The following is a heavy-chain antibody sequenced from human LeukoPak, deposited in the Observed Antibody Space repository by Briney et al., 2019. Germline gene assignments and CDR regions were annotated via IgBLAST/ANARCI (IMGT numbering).Heavy chain of an antibody. CDR2: ISSSSSYT. Sequence: GGSLRLSCAASGFTFSNAWMSWVRQVPGKGPEWVSYISSSSSYTNYADSVKGRFTISRDNAKNSLYLQMNSLRADDTAVYYCARSGSHDYWGQGTLVTVSS. D-gene: IGHD1-26*01. V-gene: IGHV3-11*03. CDR3: ARSGSHDY. CDR1: GFTFSNAW. J-gene: IGHJ4*02.